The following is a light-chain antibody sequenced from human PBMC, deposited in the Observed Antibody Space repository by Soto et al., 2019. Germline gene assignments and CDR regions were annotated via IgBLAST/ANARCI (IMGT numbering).Light chain of an antibody. CDR1: SSDVGTNNY. V-gene: IGLV2-14*01. CDR3: ASYTISSTLV. CDR2: EVS. Sequence: QSALTQPASVSVSPGQSITISCTGTSSDVGTNNYVSWYQQDPGKAPKLMIFEVSNRPSGVYSRFSGSKSGNTASLTISGLQTEDEADYYCASYTISSTLVFGGGTKVNVL. J-gene: IGLJ3*02.